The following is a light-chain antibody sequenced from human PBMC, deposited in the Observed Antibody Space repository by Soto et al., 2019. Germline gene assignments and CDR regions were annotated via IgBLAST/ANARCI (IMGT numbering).Light chain of an antibody. CDR1: TSVIGGHKA. Sequence: SAPTQPPPPSGSPGHSLTISCPGNTSVIGGHKAFPWCKQFPGEAPRLLFYDVTSRAAGVFNRFSAPKSGNPASLPFSGLQAEDEADYYGSSYVPGGSYVLGPGTRVPVL. J-gene: IGLJ1*01. V-gene: IGLV2-14*01. CDR3: SSYVPGGSYV. CDR2: DVT.